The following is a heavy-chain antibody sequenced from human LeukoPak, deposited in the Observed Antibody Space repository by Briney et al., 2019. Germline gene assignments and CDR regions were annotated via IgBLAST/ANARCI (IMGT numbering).Heavy chain of an antibody. V-gene: IGHV3-23*01. J-gene: IGHJ4*02. CDR3: AKWGDYDFLPRYYVPAY. CDR2: NTGRGGNT. D-gene: IGHD3-9*01. CDR1: VFSLSNYA. Sequence: GATLRLSPAASVFSLSNYAMSAVSEAPGEGLEWVSANTGRGGNTYYADSLKGRFTISRDSSKNTVFLQMNSLRGEDTAVYYCAKWGDYDFLPRYYVPAYWGQGPLVSVSS.